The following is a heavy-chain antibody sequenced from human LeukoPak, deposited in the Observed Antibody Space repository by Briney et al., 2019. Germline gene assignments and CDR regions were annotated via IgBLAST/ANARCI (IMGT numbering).Heavy chain of an antibody. J-gene: IGHJ4*02. CDR3: ARALAAAGTGFDY. V-gene: IGHV1-46*01. CDR1: GYTFTSYH. D-gene: IGHD6-13*01. Sequence: ASVKVSCKASGYTFTSYHMHWVLQAPGQGLEWMGIINPSGGSTSYAQKFQGRVTMTRDMSTSTVYMELSSLRSEDTAVYYCARALAAAGTGFDYWGQGTLVTVSS. CDR2: INPSGGST.